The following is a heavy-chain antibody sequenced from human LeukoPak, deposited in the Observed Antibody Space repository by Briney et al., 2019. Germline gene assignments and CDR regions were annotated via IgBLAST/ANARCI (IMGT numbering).Heavy chain of an antibody. CDR3: ARLIKPRRQQFYYMDV. D-gene: IGHD5-24*01. Sequence: GESLKISCKASGYSFTIYWIGWVRQMPGKGLEWMGSIYPGDSDTRYSPSFQGQVTISADKSISTAYLQWSSLKASDAAMYYCARLIKPRRQQFYYMDVWGNGTTVTVSS. CDR2: IYPGDSDT. V-gene: IGHV5-51*01. CDR1: GYSFTIYW. J-gene: IGHJ6*03.